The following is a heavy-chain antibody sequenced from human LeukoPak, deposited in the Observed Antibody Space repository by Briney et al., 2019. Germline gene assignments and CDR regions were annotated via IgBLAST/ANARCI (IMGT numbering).Heavy chain of an antibody. J-gene: IGHJ4*02. D-gene: IGHD2-15*01. V-gene: IGHV3-53*01. CDR3: ARDSAFSSYSY. CDR2: IYSDRST. Sequence: GGSLRLSCSASGFTVSDNYMSWVRQAPGKGLEWVSIIYSDRSTYYAVSVRGRSTISRDDSKNTLFLQMDSLRADDTAIYYCARDSAFSSYSYWGQGALVTVSS. CDR1: GFTVSDNY.